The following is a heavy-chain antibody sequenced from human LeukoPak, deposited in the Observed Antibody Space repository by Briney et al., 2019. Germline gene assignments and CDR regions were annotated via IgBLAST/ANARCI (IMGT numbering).Heavy chain of an antibody. CDR3: ARDLDYYFDY. J-gene: IGHJ4*02. D-gene: IGHD3-9*01. CDR1: GFTFSSYA. V-gene: IGHV3-23*01. Sequence: PGGSLRLSCAASGFTFSSYAMSWVRQAPGKGLEWVSAISGSGGSTYYADSAKGRFTISRDNSKNTLYLQMNSLRAEDTAVYYCARDLDYYFDYWGQGTLVTVSS. CDR2: ISGSGGST.